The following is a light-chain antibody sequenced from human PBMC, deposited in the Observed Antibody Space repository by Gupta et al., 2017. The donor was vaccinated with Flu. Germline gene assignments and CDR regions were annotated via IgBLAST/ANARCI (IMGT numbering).Light chain of an antibody. CDR3: MQARKTPRT. J-gene: IGKJ2*01. CDR2: LTS. Sequence: IVXTQXXXXLXVXXXXPAXISCRSSQSLMYRNGNNYLDWYLQKPGQSPQLLISLTSNRAFGVPDRFSGSGSGTDFTLKISRVEAEDVGVYYCMQARKTPRTFGQGTKLDIK. CDR1: QSLMYRNGNNY. V-gene: IGKV2-28*01.